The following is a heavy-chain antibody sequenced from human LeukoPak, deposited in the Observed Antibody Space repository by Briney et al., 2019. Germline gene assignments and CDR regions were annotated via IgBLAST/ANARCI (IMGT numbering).Heavy chain of an antibody. J-gene: IGHJ4*02. Sequence: SVKVSCKASGGTFSSYAISWVRQAPGQGLEWMGGIIPIFGTANYAQKFQGRVTITADESTSTAYMELSSLRSEDTAVYYCATSPLVGAIIPDCWGQGTLVTVSS. V-gene: IGHV1-69*13. CDR3: ATSPLVGAIIPDC. CDR2: IIPIFGTA. CDR1: GGTFSSYA. D-gene: IGHD1-26*01.